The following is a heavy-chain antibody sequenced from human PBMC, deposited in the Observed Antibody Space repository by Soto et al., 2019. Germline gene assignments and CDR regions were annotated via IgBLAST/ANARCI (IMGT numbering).Heavy chain of an antibody. CDR2: IYYSGST. J-gene: IGHJ4*02. CDR1: GGSISSSSYY. V-gene: IGHV4-39*01. Sequence: SETLSLTCTVSGGSISSSSYYWGWIRQPPGKGLEWIGSIYYSGSTYYNPSLKSRVTISVDTSKNQFSLKLSSVTAADTAVYYCARSVPNYSGYDYVYFDYWGQGTLVTVSS. D-gene: IGHD5-12*01. CDR3: ARSVPNYSGYDYVYFDY.